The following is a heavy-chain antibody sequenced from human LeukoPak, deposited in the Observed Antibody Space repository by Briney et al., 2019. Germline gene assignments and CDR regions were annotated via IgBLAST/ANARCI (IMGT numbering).Heavy chain of an antibody. D-gene: IGHD6-19*01. CDR2: ISGSGVIT. V-gene: IGHV3-23*01. J-gene: IGHJ4*02. CDR1: GFTFSSYA. Sequence: GGSLRLSCAASGFTFSSYAMSWVRQAPGKGLEWVSTISGSGVITFYADSVKGRVTISRDNSKNTLYLHMNSLRAEDTAVYYCAKVLSVGSTGWYWGDFDYWGQGTLVTVSS. CDR3: AKVLSVGSTGWYWGDFDY.